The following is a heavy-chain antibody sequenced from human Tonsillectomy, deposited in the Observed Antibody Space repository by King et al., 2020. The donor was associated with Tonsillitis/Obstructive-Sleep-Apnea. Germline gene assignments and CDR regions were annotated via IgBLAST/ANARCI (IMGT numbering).Heavy chain of an antibody. Sequence: VQLVESGGGLVQPGGSLRLSCAASGFPFSRSWMSWVRQAPGKGLEWVANIKQDGSEKYYVDSVKGRFTISRDNAKTSLYLQMNSLRAEDTAVEDGARVGVWEGLSWLDPWGQGTLVTVDS. CDR1: GFPFSRSW. D-gene: IGHD3-3*01. J-gene: IGHJ5*02. CDR2: IKQDGSEK. V-gene: IGHV3-7*01. CDR3: ARVGVWEGLSWLDP.